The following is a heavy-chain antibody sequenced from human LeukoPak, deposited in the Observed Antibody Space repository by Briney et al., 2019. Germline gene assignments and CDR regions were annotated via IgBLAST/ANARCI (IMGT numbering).Heavy chain of an antibody. CDR2: INPNSGGT. V-gene: IGHV1-2*06. CDR1: GYTFTGYY. J-gene: IGHJ4*02. Sequence: GASVKVSCKASGYTFTGYYIHWVRQAPGQGLEWMGRINPNSGGTNYAQKFQGRVTMTRDTSISTAYMELSRLRSDDTAVYYCARENYYDSSGYYGIWGQGTLVTVSS. D-gene: IGHD3-22*01. CDR3: ARENYYDSSGYYGI.